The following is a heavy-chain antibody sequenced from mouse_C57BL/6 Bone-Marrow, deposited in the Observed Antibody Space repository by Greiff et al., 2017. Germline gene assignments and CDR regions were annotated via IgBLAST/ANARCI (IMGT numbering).Heavy chain of an antibody. CDR2: INPSSGYT. J-gene: IGHJ2*01. V-gene: IGHV1-4*01. CDR1: GYTFTSYT. CDR3: ARSRTGGY. D-gene: IGHD4-1*01. Sequence: QVPLQQSGAELARPGASVKMSCKASGYTFTSYTMHWVKPRPGQGLEWIGYINPSSGYTKYNQKFKDKATLTADKSSSTAYRQLSSLTSEDSAGYYCARSRTGGYWGQGTTLTVSS.